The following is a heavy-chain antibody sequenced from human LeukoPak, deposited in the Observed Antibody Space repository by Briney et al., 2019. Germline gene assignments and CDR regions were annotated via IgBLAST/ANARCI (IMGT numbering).Heavy chain of an antibody. D-gene: IGHD1-1*01. CDR3: AKDLERTLDY. V-gene: IGHV3-30*04. J-gene: IGHJ4*02. CDR1: GFTFNSYA. CDR2: ISYDGSNK. Sequence: GRSLRLSCAASGFTFNSYAMHWVRQAPGKGLEWVAVISYDGSNKYYADSVKGRFTISRDNSKNTLYLQMNSLRAEDTAVYYCAKDLERTLDYWGQGTLVTVSS.